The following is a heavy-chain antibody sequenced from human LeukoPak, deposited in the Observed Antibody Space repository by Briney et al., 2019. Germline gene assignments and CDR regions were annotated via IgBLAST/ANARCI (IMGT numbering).Heavy chain of an antibody. J-gene: IGHJ4*02. Sequence: GSSVKVSRKASGGTFSSYAISWVRQAPGQGLEWMGGIIPIFGTANYAQKFQGRVTITADEFTSTAYMELSSLRSEDTAVYYCARHDLNYDFWSGVDYWGQGTLVTVSS. CDR3: ARHDLNYDFWSGVDY. CDR1: GGTFSSYA. V-gene: IGHV1-69*01. CDR2: IIPIFGTA. D-gene: IGHD3-3*01.